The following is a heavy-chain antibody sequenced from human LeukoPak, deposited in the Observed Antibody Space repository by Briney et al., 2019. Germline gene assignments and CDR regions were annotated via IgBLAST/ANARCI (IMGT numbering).Heavy chain of an antibody. CDR3: AIKNRATDYYYYYMDV. V-gene: IGHV4-4*07. CDR1: GGSISSYY. Sequence: SETLSLTCTVSGGSISSYYWSWIRQPAGKGLEWIGRIYTSGSTNYNPSLRSRVTMSVDTSKNQFSLKLSSVTAADTAVYYCAIKNRATDYYYYYMDVWGKGTTVTVSS. J-gene: IGHJ6*03. CDR2: IYTSGST.